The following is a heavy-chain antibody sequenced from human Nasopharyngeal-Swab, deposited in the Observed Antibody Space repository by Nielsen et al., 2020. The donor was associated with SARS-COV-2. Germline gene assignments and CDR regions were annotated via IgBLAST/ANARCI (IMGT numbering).Heavy chain of an antibody. CDR1: GGSVSSSVYY. CDR2: IYYSGTT. J-gene: IGHJ4*02. CDR3: AREFAGAPEY. Sequence: SDPLSLTCTLSGGSVSSSVYYWGWIRQPPGKGLEWIGSIYYSGTTYYKPSLKGRVTISVDTSKNQFSLKLSSVTAADTAVYFCAREFAGAPEYWGQGTLVTVSS. V-gene: IGHV4-39*02. D-gene: IGHD3-16*01.